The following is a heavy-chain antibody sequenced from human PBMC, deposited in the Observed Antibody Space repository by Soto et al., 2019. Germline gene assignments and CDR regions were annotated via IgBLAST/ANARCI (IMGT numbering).Heavy chain of an antibody. Sequence: SETLSLTCSVTGASVSTYSWSWIRQSPGKGLEWIGYIHYSGGTNYTPSLRSRVTISVDTSKNQLSLNLTSLTAADTAVYYCARGGTSGSAVFNRFDPWGQGTLLTVSS. D-gene: IGHD3-10*01. CDR1: GASVSTYS. CDR2: IHYSGGT. V-gene: IGHV4-59*02. CDR3: ARGGTSGSAVFNRFDP. J-gene: IGHJ5*02.